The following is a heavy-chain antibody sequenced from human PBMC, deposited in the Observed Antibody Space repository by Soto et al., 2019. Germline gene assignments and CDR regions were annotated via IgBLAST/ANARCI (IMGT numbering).Heavy chain of an antibody. Sequence: LRLSCAASGFTFSKYSMSWVRQAPGKGLEWVSSISSASVITYYAASVNGRFTISIDNSKNTLYLRMNSLRVDDTAVYYCAKNPTSSGWYYFKXRGQVALVTVSX. CDR1: GFTFSKYS. CDR2: ISSASVIT. D-gene: IGHD6-19*01. J-gene: IGHJ4*02. CDR3: AKNPTSSGWYYFKX. V-gene: IGHV3-23*01.